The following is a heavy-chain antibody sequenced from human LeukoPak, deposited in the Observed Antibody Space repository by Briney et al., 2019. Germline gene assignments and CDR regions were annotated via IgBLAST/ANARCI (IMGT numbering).Heavy chain of an antibody. V-gene: IGHV3-30*18. D-gene: IGHD6-13*01. CDR2: ISYDGSNK. CDR1: GFTFSSYG. CDR3: AKALTYSSSWYTESGTLDY. J-gene: IGHJ4*02. Sequence: SGGSLRLSCAASGFTFSSYGMHWVRQAPGKGLEWVAVISYDGSNKYYADSVKGRFTISRDNSKNTLYLQMNSLRAEDTAVYYCAKALTYSSSWYTESGTLDYWGQGTLVTVSS.